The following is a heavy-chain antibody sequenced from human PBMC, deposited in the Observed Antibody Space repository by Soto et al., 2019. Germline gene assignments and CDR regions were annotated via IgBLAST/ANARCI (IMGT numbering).Heavy chain of an antibody. CDR1: GFSLDEYG. CDR3: ARDHRWGYEYGDYGDS. Sequence: DVQLVESGGGVVGPGGSLRLSCAVSGFSLDEYGMSWVRQAPGKGPEWVSGMHRNGGSTGYADSVKGRFTISRDDAKNSLYLQMNSLRAEDTAFYYCARDHRWGYEYGDYGDSWGHGTLVTVSS. CDR2: MHRNGGST. V-gene: IGHV3-20*04. D-gene: IGHD4-17*01. J-gene: IGHJ5*01.